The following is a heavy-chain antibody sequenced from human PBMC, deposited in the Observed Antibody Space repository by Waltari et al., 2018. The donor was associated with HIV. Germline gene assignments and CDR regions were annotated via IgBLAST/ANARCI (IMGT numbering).Heavy chain of an antibody. CDR3: ARGSMSCSSSSCPDY. Sequence: QVQLQESGPGLVKPSGTLSLTCAVSGGSISRSNWWSWVRQPPGKGLEWIGESYHSGSTNYNPSLKSRVTISVDKSKNQFSLNLSSVTAADTAVYYCARGSMSCSSSSCPDYWGQGTLVTVSS. CDR1: GGSISRSNW. CDR2: SYHSGST. J-gene: IGHJ4*02. V-gene: IGHV4-4*02. D-gene: IGHD2-2*01.